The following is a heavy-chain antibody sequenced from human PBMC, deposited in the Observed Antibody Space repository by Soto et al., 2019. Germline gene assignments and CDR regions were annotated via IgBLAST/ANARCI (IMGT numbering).Heavy chain of an antibody. D-gene: IGHD6-25*01. CDR2: IYSGGST. CDR3: ARDLLGGSPPPHDCYLDV. CDR1: GFTVSSNY. Sequence: EVQLVESGGGLVQPGWSLRLSCAASGFTVSSNYMSWVRQAPGKGLEWVSVIYSGGSTYYADSVKDRFTISRDNSKNTLYLQMNSRRAAVTAVYYCARDLLGGSPPPHDCYLDVWGKGTTVTVSS. V-gene: IGHV3-66*01. J-gene: IGHJ6*03.